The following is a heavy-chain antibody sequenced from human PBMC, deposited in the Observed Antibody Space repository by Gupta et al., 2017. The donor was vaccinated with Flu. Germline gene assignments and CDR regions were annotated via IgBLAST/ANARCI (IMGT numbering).Heavy chain of an antibody. CDR3: ARVGYSSSWYFDY. Sequence: SGSTYYNPSLKSRVTISVDTSKNQFSLKLSSVTAADTAVYYCARVGYSSSWYFDYWGQGTLVTVSS. V-gene: IGHV4-30-2*04. J-gene: IGHJ4*02. D-gene: IGHD6-13*01. CDR2: SGST.